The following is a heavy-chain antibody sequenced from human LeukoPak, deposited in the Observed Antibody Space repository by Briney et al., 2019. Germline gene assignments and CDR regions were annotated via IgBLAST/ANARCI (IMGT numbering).Heavy chain of an antibody. D-gene: IGHD3-22*01. V-gene: IGHV4-30-4*01. CDR1: GGSISSGDYY. Sequence: SQTLSLTRTVSGGSISSGDYYWSWIRQPPGKGLVWIAYMYYSGSAYYNPSLKSRVTMSADTSKNQLSLKLSSVTAADTAVYYCARPYYYDSRIDPWGQGILVTVSS. CDR2: MYYSGSA. CDR3: ARPYYYDSRIDP. J-gene: IGHJ5*02.